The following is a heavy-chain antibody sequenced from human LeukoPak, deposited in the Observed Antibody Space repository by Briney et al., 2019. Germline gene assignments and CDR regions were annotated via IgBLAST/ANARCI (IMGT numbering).Heavy chain of an antibody. CDR2: IIPIFGTA. CDR1: GGTFSSYA. V-gene: IGHV1-69*05. Sequence: SVKVSCKASGGTFSSYAISWVRQAPGQGLEWMGGIIPIFGTANYAQKFQGRVTITTDESTSTAYMELSSLRSEDTAVYYCASPRTTLGTATDAFDIWGQGTMVTVFS. J-gene: IGHJ3*02. D-gene: IGHD1-1*01. CDR3: ASPRTTLGTATDAFDI.